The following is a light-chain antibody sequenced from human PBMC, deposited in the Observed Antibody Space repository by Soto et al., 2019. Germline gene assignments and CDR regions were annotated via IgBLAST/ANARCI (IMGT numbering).Light chain of an antibody. CDR3: QQYNSYSPYT. V-gene: IGKV1-5*03. CDR2: KAS. J-gene: IGKJ2*01. CDR1: QSISSW. Sequence: DIQMTQSPSTLSASVGDRVTITCRASQSISSWLAWYQQKPGKAPKLLIYKASSLESGVPSRFSGSESGTEFALTISSLQLDDFATYYCQQYNSYSPYTFGQGTKLEIK.